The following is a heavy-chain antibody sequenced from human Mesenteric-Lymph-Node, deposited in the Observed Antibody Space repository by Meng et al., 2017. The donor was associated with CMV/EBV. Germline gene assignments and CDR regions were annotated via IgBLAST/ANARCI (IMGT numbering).Heavy chain of an antibody. V-gene: IGHV3-21*01. CDR2: ISSSSSYI. CDR1: GFKFNTYW. D-gene: IGHD3-10*01. Sequence: GESLKISCRASGFKFNTYWMSWVRQAPGKGLEWVSSISSSSSYIYYADSVKGRFTISRDNAKNSLYLQMNSLRAEDTAVYYCAKWLGELPDYWGQGTLVTVSS. J-gene: IGHJ4*02. CDR3: AKWLGELPDY.